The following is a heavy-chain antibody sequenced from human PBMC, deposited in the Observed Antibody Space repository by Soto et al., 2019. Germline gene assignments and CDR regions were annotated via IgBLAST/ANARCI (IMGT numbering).Heavy chain of an antibody. CDR2: IGGSGGNT. J-gene: IGHJ4*02. CDR1: XXXXXXXX. Sequence: EVQLLESGGGLVQPGGSXXXXCXXXXXXXXXXXXXXXRQAPGKGLEWVSAIGGSGGNTYYAASVKGRFTISRDNSKDTVDLEMNRLRVDDTAVYFCARVASDYINSADHWGQGILVTVSS. V-gene: IGHV3-23*01. CDR3: ARVASDYINSADH. D-gene: IGHD4-4*01.